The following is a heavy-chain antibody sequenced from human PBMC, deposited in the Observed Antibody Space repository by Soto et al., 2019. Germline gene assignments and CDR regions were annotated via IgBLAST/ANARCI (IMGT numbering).Heavy chain of an antibody. CDR1: GFTVSTNY. D-gene: IGHD5-18*01. V-gene: IGHV3-53*01. Sequence: VHLVESGGGVIQPGGSLRLSCAASGFTVSTNYMNWVRQAPGKGLEWVSVIYRDESTAYADSVRGRFTISRDNSKNTLYLQMNSPRVEDTAFYYCARDWGGDTVPYWYFDLWGRGTLVTVSS. J-gene: IGHJ2*01. CDR2: IYRDEST. CDR3: ARDWGGDTVPYWYFDL.